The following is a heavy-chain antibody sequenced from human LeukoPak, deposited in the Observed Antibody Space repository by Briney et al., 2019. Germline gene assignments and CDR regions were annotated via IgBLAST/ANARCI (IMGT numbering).Heavy chain of an antibody. CDR3: GKGGAPNWFDP. Sequence: GGSLRLSCAASGFTLSSYVMIWVRQAPGKGLEWVSAISGGGVSTYYADSVRGRFTISRDNSKNTLYLQMNSLRAEDTAVYYCGKGGAPNWFDPWGQGTLVTVSS. D-gene: IGHD5-12*01. J-gene: IGHJ5*02. CDR1: GFTLSSYV. V-gene: IGHV3-23*01. CDR2: ISGGGVST.